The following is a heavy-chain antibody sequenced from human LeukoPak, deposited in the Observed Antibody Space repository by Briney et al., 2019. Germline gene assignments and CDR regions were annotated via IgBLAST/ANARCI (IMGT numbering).Heavy chain of an antibody. Sequence: EASVTVSCKASGYTFTSYGISWVRQAPGQGLEWMGWISAYNGNTNYAQKLQRRVTMTTDTSTSTAYMELRSLRSDDTAVYYCARSDELVQGAFDIWGQGTMVTVSS. D-gene: IGHD4/OR15-4a*01. CDR1: GYTFTSYG. CDR2: ISAYNGNT. CDR3: ARSDELVQGAFDI. V-gene: IGHV1-18*01. J-gene: IGHJ3*02.